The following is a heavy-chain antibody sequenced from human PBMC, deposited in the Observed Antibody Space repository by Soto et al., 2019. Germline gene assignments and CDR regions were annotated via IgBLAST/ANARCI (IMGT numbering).Heavy chain of an antibody. Sequence: QVQLQQWGAGLLKPSETLSLTCAVYGGSFSGYYWSWIRQPPGKGLEWIGEINHSGSTNYNPSLKNRVTISVDTSKNQFSLKLSSVTAADTAVYYCARVTSGTTTLMRNYYYYYYMDVWGKGTTVTVSS. V-gene: IGHV4-34*01. CDR2: INHSGST. CDR3: ARVTSGTTTLMRNYYYYYYMDV. J-gene: IGHJ6*03. D-gene: IGHD1-7*01. CDR1: GGSFSGYY.